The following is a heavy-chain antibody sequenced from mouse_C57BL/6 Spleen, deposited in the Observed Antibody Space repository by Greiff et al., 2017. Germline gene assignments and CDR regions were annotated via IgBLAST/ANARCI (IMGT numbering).Heavy chain of an antibody. CDR2: ISDGGSYT. V-gene: IGHV5-4*03. CDR3: ASPMVTTGYFDY. D-gene: IGHD2-2*01. Sequence: EVKLVESGGGLVKPGGSLKLSCAASGFTFSSYAMSWVRQTPEKRLEWVATISDGGSYTYYPDNVKGRFTISRDNAKNNLYLQMSHLKSEDTAMYYCASPMVTTGYFDYWGQGTTLTVSS. CDR1: GFTFSSYA. J-gene: IGHJ2*01.